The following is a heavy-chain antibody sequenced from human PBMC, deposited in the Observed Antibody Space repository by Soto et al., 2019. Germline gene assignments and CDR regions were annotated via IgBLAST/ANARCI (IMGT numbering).Heavy chain of an antibody. Sequence: GGSLRLSCAASGFTFSSYAMSWVRQAPGKGLEWVSAISGSGGSTYYADSVKGRFTISRDNSKNTLYLQMNSLRAEDTAVYYCAKFVKIVLMVYGFDPWGQEPRVTVSS. D-gene: IGHD2-8*01. V-gene: IGHV3-23*01. CDR2: ISGSGGST. CDR1: GFTFSSYA. CDR3: AKFVKIVLMVYGFDP. J-gene: IGHJ5*02.